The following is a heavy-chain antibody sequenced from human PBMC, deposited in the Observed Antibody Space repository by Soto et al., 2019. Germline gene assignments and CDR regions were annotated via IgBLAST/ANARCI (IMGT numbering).Heavy chain of an antibody. CDR3: AADRRRDLLLAY. CDR1: GFTFTSSA. V-gene: IGHV1-58*01. D-gene: IGHD3-16*01. J-gene: IGHJ4*02. Sequence: GASVKVSCKASGFTFTSSAVQWVRQARGQRLEWIGWIVVGSGNTNYAQKFQERVTITRDMSTSTAYMELSSLRSEDTAVYYRAADRRRDLLLAYWGKGTLVTVSS. CDR2: IVVGSGNT.